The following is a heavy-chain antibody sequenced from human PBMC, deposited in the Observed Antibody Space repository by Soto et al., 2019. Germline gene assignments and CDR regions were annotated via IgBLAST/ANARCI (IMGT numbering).Heavy chain of an antibody. V-gene: IGHV4-39*01. CDR1: GGSISSSSYY. J-gene: IGHJ4*02. CDR2: IYYSGST. D-gene: IGHD2-15*01. Sequence: SETLSLTCTVSGGSISSSSYYWGWIRQPPGKGLEWIGSIYYSGSTYYNPSLKSRVTISVDTSKNQFSLKLSSVTAADTAVYYCARHGVVYCSGGSCYFDYWGQGPLVTVS. CDR3: ARHGVVYCSGGSCYFDY.